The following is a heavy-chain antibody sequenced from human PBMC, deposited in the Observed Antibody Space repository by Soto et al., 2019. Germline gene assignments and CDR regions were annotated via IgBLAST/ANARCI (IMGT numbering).Heavy chain of an antibody. CDR1: GGTFSSFT. D-gene: IGHD3-10*01. Sequence: SVKVSCKASGGTFSSFTISWVRQAPGQGLEWMGGIIPIYGTANYAQKFQDRVTIVADASTTTAYMELSSLRSEDTAVYYCARYSHMRGSGLEDYYYYGMDVWGQGTTVTVSS. CDR3: ARYSHMRGSGLEDYYYYGMDV. V-gene: IGHV1-69*13. CDR2: IIPIYGTA. J-gene: IGHJ6*02.